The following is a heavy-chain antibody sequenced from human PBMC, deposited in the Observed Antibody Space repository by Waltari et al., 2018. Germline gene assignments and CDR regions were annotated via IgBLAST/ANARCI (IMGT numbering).Heavy chain of an antibody. CDR1: GYSISSGYY. CDR2: LYHSGST. CDR3: ARLNYDYIWGSYPEGY. Sequence: QVQLQESGTGLVKPSETLSLTCAVSGYSISSGYYRGWIRHPPGKGLEWIGSLYHSGSTYYSPSLKSGVNISVDTSKNQFSLKLSSGTAADTAVYYCARLNYDYIWGSYPEGYWGQGTLVTVSS. D-gene: IGHD3-16*02. J-gene: IGHJ4*02. V-gene: IGHV4-38-2*01.